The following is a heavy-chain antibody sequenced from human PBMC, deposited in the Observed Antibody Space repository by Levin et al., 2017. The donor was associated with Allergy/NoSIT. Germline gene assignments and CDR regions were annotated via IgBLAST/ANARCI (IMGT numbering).Heavy chain of an antibody. J-gene: IGHJ3*02. Sequence: GGSLRLSCAASGFTFSDHYMDWVRQAPGKGLEWVGRVRKQANSYTTAYAASVTGRFSISRDDSKNSLYLQMNSLKPEDTAVYYCARTNPGDALDIWGQGTMVTVSS. CDR1: GFTFSDHY. CDR3: ARTNPGDALDI. D-gene: IGHD1-14*01. V-gene: IGHV3-72*01. CDR2: VRKQANSYTT.